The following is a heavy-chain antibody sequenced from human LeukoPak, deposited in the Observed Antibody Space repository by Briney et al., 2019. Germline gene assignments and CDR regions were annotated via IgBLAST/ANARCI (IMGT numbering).Heavy chain of an antibody. Sequence: GGSLSLSYAASGFTFSNYAVSWVRQAPGKGLEWVSGVSGVGTTYYADSVKGRFTISRDNSKNSLYLQMNSLRAEDTAVYYCARSSGWYGWGQGTLVTVSS. CDR2: VSGVGTT. D-gene: IGHD6-19*01. CDR1: GFTFSNYA. CDR3: ARSSGWYG. V-gene: IGHV3-23*01. J-gene: IGHJ4*02.